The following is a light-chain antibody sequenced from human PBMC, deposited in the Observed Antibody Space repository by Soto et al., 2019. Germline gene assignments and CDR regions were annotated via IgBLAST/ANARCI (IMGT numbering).Light chain of an antibody. Sequence: DIQMTQSPSTLSASVGDRVTITCRASQSISNWLAWYQQKPGKAPKLLIYKASSLESGVPSRFSGSASGTEFTLTISSLQPDDFATYYCQQYNSVSLLTFGGGTK. V-gene: IGKV1-5*03. CDR1: QSISNW. CDR2: KAS. J-gene: IGKJ4*02. CDR3: QQYNSVSLLT.